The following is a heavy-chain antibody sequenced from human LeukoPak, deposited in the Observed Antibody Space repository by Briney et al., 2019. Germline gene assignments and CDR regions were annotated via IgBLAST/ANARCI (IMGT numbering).Heavy chain of an antibody. J-gene: IGHJ4*02. CDR1: GFTFSNYG. V-gene: IGHV3-33*01. CDR3: ARWRAGIAVAVDY. Sequence: GGSLRLSCAASGFTFSNYGIHWDRQAPGKGLEWVALIWYDGSNKFYADSVKGRFTISRDNSKNTLYLQMNSLRAEDTAVYYCARWRAGIAVAVDYWGQGTLVTVSS. CDR2: IWYDGSNK. D-gene: IGHD6-19*01.